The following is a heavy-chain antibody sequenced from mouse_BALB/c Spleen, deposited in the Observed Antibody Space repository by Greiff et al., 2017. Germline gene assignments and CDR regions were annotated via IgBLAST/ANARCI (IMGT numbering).Heavy chain of an antibody. CDR2: IWAGGST. CDR3: ARDRGNYVGSAMDY. D-gene: IGHD2-1*01. CDR1: GFSLTSYG. J-gene: IGHJ4*01. V-gene: IGHV2-9*02. Sequence: VQLQQSGPGLVQPSQSLSITCTVSGFSLTSYGVHWVRQSPGKGLEWLGVIWAGGSTNYNSALMSRLSISKDNSKSQVFLKMNSLQTDDTAMYYCARDRGNYVGSAMDYWGQGTSVTVSS.